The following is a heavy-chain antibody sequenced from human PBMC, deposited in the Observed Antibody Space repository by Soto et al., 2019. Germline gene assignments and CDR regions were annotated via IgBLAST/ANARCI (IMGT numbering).Heavy chain of an antibody. CDR1: GYTFTSYY. J-gene: IGHJ6*02. D-gene: IGHD6-13*01. Sequence: ASVKVSCKASGYTFTSYYMHWVRQAPGQGLEWMGIINPSGGSTSYAQKFQGRVTMTRDTSTSTVYMELSSLRSEDTAVYYCARAATDSSSWYIRSYYYGMDVWGQGXTVTVYS. CDR3: ARAATDSSSWYIRSYYYGMDV. V-gene: IGHV1-46*01. CDR2: INPSGGST.